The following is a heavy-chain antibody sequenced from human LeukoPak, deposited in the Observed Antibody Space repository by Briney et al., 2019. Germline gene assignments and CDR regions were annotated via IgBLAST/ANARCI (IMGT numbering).Heavy chain of an antibody. CDR3: AREGDSSGWYMDFDY. V-gene: IGHV1-46*01. CDR1: GYTFTSYY. D-gene: IGHD6-19*01. J-gene: IGHJ4*02. Sequence: ASVKVSCKASGYTFTSYYMHWVRQAPGQGLEWMGIINPSGGSTSYAQKFQGRVTMTGDTSTSTVYMELSSLRSEDTAVYYCAREGDSSGWYMDFDYWGQGTLVTVSS. CDR2: INPSGGST.